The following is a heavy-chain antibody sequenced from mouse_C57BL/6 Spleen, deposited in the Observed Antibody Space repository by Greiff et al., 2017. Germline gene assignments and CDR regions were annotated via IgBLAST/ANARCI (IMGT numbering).Heavy chain of an antibody. V-gene: IGHV2-2*01. CDR2: IWSGGST. CDR3: AREYSNYEGLFAY. J-gene: IGHJ3*01. Sequence: VQLQESGPGLVQPSQSLSITCTVSGFSLPSYGVHWVRQSPGKGLEWLGVIWSGGSTDYNAAFISRLSISKDNSKSQVFFKMNSLQADDTAIYCCAREYSNYEGLFAYWGQGTLVTVSA. D-gene: IGHD2-5*01. CDR1: GFSLPSYG.